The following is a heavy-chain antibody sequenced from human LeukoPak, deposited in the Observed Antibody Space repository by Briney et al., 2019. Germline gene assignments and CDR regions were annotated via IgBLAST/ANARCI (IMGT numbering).Heavy chain of an antibody. V-gene: IGHV3-23*01. CDR2: ISGSGGST. CDR3: AKETASYGQLVRSQVDY. CDR1: GFTFSSYA. Sequence: GGSLRLSCAASGFTFSSYAMSWVRQAPGKGLEWVSAISGSGGSTYYADSVKGRFTISRDNSKNTLYLQMNSLRAEDTAVYYCAKETASYGQLVRSQVDYWGQGTLVTVSS. J-gene: IGHJ4*02. D-gene: IGHD6-13*01.